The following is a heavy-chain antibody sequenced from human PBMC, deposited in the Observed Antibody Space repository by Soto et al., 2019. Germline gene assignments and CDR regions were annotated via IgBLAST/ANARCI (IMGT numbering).Heavy chain of an antibody. CDR2: INPNSGGT. J-gene: IGHJ5*02. CDR1: GYTFTGYY. CDR3: ARDKNGPAVVVHWFHP. Sequence: QVQLVQSVAEVKKPGASVKVSCKASGYTFTGYYMHWVRQAPGQGLVWMGWINPNSGGTNYAQKVQGRVTLTSDTAISTAYMEQSRLRSDGTAVNSCARDKNGPAVVVHWFHPWGQGVLVTVSS. D-gene: IGHD3-22*01. V-gene: IGHV1-2*02.